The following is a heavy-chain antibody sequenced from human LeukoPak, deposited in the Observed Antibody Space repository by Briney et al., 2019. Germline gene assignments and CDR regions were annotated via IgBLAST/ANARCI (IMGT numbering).Heavy chain of an antibody. CDR3: AREAVAAAGVGMDV. Sequence: SETLSLTCTVSGYSISSGYYWGWIRQPPGKGLEWIGSIYHSGSTYYNPSLKSRATISVDTSKNQFSLKLSSVTAADTAVYYCAREAVAAAGVGMDVWGKGTTVTVSS. J-gene: IGHJ6*04. D-gene: IGHD6-13*01. CDR1: GYSISSGYY. V-gene: IGHV4-38-2*02. CDR2: IYHSGST.